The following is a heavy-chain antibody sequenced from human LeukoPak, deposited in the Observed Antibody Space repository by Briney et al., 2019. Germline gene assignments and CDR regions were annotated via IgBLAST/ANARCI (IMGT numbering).Heavy chain of an antibody. CDR3: ARYSSSSGWFDP. Sequence: PSETLSLTCTVSGGSISSSNYYWVWLRQPPGKGLEWIGNIYYSGSTCYNPSLKSRVTISVDTSKNQFSLQPSSVTAADTAVYYCARYSSSSGWFDPWGQGTLVTVSS. V-gene: IGHV4-39*01. D-gene: IGHD6-6*01. J-gene: IGHJ5*02. CDR1: GGSISSSNYY. CDR2: IYYSGST.